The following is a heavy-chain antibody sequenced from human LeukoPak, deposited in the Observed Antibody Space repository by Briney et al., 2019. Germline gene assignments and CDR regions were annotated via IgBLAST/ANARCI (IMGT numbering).Heavy chain of an antibody. V-gene: IGHV4-34*01. D-gene: IGHD2-2*01. CDR3: ARVRYCSSTSCYFRRNAFDI. CDR2: INHSGST. Sequence: SSETLSLTCAVYGGSFSGYYWSWIRQPPGKGLEWIGEINHSGSTNYNPSLKNRVTISVDTSKNQFSLKLSSVTAADTAVYYCARVRYCSSTSCYFRRNAFDIWGQGTMVTVSS. J-gene: IGHJ3*02. CDR1: GGSFSGYY.